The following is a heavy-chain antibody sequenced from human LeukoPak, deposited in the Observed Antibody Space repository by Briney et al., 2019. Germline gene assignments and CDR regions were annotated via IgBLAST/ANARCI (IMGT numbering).Heavy chain of an antibody. CDR2: ISAYNGNT. CDR3: ARDEGYDCVWGSYLYLY. D-gene: IGHD3-16*02. V-gene: IGHV1-18*01. J-gene: IGHJ4*02. CDR1: GYTFTSYG. Sequence: ASVKVSCKASGYTFTSYGISRLRQAPGQGHEWMGWISAYNGNTNYAQKLQGRVTMTTDTSTSTAYMELRSLRSDDTAVYYCARDEGYDCVWGSYLYLYGGQGTLVTVSS.